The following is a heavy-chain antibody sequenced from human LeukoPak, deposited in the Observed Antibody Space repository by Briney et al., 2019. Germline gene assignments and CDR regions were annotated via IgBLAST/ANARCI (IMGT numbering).Heavy chain of an antibody. J-gene: IGHJ4*02. Sequence: GGSLRLSCADSGFTFSSYSMNWVRQAPGKGLEWVSYISSSSTIYYADSVKGRFTISRDNAKNSLYLQMNSLRAEDTAVYYCARGYYDFWSGYDYWGQGTLVTVSS. V-gene: IGHV3-48*01. CDR2: ISSSSTI. CDR1: GFTFSSYS. D-gene: IGHD3-3*01. CDR3: ARGYYDFWSGYDY.